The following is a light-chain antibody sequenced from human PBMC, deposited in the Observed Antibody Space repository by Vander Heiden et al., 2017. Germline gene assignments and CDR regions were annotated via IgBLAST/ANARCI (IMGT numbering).Light chain of an antibody. CDR1: NSNIGSNT. CDR3: AAWDDSLSGEWV. Sequence: QSVLTQPPSASGTPGPRVTVSCSGGNSNIGSNTVNGFQQLQGTAPKHLIYGDDQRPPGVPDRFSASKSGTSASLAISGLQSEDEADYCCAAWDDSLSGEWVFGGGTKLTVL. J-gene: IGLJ3*02. V-gene: IGLV1-44*01. CDR2: GDD.